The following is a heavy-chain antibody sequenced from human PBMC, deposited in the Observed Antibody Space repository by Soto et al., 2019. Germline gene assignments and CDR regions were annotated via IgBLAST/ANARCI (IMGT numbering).Heavy chain of an antibody. J-gene: IGHJ6*02. CDR2: ISNTGNTI. CDR1: GFTFSDYY. CDR3: AKGRSYYYYYGVDV. V-gene: IGHV3-11*01. Sequence: PGGSLSLSCAASGFTFSDYYMSWIRQAPGKGLEWLLYISNTGNTIYYADSVKGRFTISRDNSKSTLYLQMNSLRAEDTALYYCAKGRSYYYYYGVDVWGQGTTVTVSS.